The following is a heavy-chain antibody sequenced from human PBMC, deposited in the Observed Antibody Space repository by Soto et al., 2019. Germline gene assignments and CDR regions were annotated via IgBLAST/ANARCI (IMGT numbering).Heavy chain of an antibody. J-gene: IGHJ5*02. V-gene: IGHV3-33*01. CDR1: GFTFSSYG. CDR3: ARVGNYDILTGYYEGFDP. D-gene: IGHD3-9*01. CDR2: IWYDGSNK. Sequence: QVQLVESGGGVVQPGRSLRLSCAASGFTFSSYGMHWVRQAPGKGLEWVAVIWYDGSNKYYADSVKGRFTISRDNSKNTLYLQMNSPRAEDTAVYYCARVGNYDILTGYYEGFDPWGQGTLVTVSS.